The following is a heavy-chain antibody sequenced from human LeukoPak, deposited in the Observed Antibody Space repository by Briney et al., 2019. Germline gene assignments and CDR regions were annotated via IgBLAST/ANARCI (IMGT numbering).Heavy chain of an antibody. Sequence: GGSLRLSCAASGFTFSSYGMHWVRQAPGKGLEWVAVISYDGSNKYYAVSVKGRFTISRDNSKNTLYLQMNSLRAEDTAVYYCAKDQGGGSSWYTAWGQGTLVTVSS. D-gene: IGHD6-13*01. CDR3: AKDQGGGSSWYTA. CDR1: GFTFSSYG. J-gene: IGHJ4*02. CDR2: ISYDGSNK. V-gene: IGHV3-30*18.